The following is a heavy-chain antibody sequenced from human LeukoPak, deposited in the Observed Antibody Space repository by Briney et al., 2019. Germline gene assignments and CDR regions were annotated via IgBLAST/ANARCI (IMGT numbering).Heavy chain of an antibody. CDR1: GFTSSNYA. J-gene: IGHJ4*02. CDR2: ISGTGAGT. CDR3: AKDRYTSSWNYFDY. Sequence: LPGGSLRLSCAASGFTSSNYAMNWVRQAPGKGLEWVSGISGTGAGTYYADSVKGRFTISRDNSKNTLYLQMNSLRAEDTAVYYCAKDRYTSSWNYFDYWGQGTLVTVSS. V-gene: IGHV3-23*01. D-gene: IGHD6-13*01.